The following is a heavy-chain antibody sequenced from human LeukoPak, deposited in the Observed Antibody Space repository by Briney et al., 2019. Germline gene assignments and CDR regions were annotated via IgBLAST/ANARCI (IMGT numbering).Heavy chain of an antibody. V-gene: IGHV3-7*01. Sequence: PGGSLRFSCAASGFTFSSFWISWVRQAPGKGLEWVANIKTDGSEKYYVDSVKGRFTISRDNAKNSAYLQMNSLRVEDTAMYYCVRDAWFGESRAGGQGTLVTVSP. CDR1: GFTFSSFW. CDR3: VRDAWFGESRA. J-gene: IGHJ4*02. D-gene: IGHD3-10*01. CDR2: IKTDGSEK.